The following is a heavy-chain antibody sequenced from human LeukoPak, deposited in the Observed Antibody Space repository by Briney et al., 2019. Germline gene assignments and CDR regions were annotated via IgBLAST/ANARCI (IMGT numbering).Heavy chain of an antibody. J-gene: IGHJ4*02. Sequence: PSETLSLTCAVYGGSFSGYYWSWIRQPPGKGLEWIGEINHSGSTNYNPSLKSRVTISVDTSKNQFSLKMNSVTVADTALYYCARDWYMKGKFDYWGQGTLVTVSS. CDR1: GGSFSGYY. D-gene: IGHD1-1*01. CDR2: INHSGST. CDR3: ARDWYMKGKFDY. V-gene: IGHV4-34*01.